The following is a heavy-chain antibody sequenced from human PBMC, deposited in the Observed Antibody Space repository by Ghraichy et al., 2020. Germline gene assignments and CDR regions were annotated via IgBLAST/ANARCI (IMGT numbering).Heavy chain of an antibody. CDR1: GFIFSSYE. V-gene: IGHV3-48*03. D-gene: IGHD3/OR15-3a*01. Sequence: GGSLRLSCAASGFIFSSYEMNWVRQAPGKGLEWVSYISSSGSTIFYADSVKGRFTISRDNAKNSLYLQMNSLRAEDTAVYYCAREAAGLGHLGYWGQGTLVTVSS. CDR3: AREAAGLGHLGY. CDR2: ISSSGSTI. J-gene: IGHJ4*02.